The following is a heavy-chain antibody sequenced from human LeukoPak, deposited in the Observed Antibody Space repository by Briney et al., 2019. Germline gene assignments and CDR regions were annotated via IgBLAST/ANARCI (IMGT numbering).Heavy chain of an antibody. CDR3: ARDPGSTAVAGIYGMDV. J-gene: IGHJ6*02. CDR2: IWYDGSNK. Sequence: PGGSLRLSCAASGFTFSSYGMHWVRQAPGKGPEWVAVIWYDGSNKYYADSVKGRFTISRDNSKNTLYLQMNSLRAEDTAVYYCARDPGSTAVAGIYGMDVWGQGTTVTVSS. D-gene: IGHD6-19*01. V-gene: IGHV3-33*01. CDR1: GFTFSSYG.